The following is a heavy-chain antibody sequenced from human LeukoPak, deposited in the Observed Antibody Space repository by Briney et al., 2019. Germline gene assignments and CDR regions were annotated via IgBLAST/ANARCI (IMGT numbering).Heavy chain of an antibody. CDR2: INHSGST. D-gene: IGHD1-1*01. Sequence: SETLSLTCAVYGGSFSGYYRSWIRQPPGKGLEWIGEINHSGSTNYNPSLKSRVTISVDTSKNQFSLKLSSVTAADTAVYYCARVQNQGYFDYWGQGTLATVSS. V-gene: IGHV4-34*01. CDR3: ARVQNQGYFDY. CDR1: GGSFSGYY. J-gene: IGHJ4*02.